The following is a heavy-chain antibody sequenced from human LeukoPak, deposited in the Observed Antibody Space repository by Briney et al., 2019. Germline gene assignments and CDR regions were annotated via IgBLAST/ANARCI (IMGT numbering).Heavy chain of an antibody. CDR1: GFTFSSYN. D-gene: IGHD6-13*01. CDR2: ISSSSSYI. Sequence: PGGSLRLSCAASGFTFSSYNMNWVRQAPGKGLEWVSSISSSSSYIYYADSVKGRFTISRDNAKNSLYLQMNSLRAEDTAVYYCARDGRIAAADHDAFDIWGQGQWSPSLQ. J-gene: IGHJ3*02. V-gene: IGHV3-21*01. CDR3: ARDGRIAAADHDAFDI.